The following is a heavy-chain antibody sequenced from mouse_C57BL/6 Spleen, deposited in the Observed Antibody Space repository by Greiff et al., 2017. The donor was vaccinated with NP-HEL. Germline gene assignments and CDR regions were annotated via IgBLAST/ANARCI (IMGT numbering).Heavy chain of an antibody. J-gene: IGHJ2*01. CDR3: ARGSITTVEDDY. D-gene: IGHD1-1*01. CDR2: IYPGDGST. CDR1: GYTFTGYD. Sequence: VQRVESGPELVKPGASVKLSCKASGYTFTGYDINWVKQRPGQGLEWIGWIYPGDGSTKYNEKLKGKATLTVDTSSSTAYMELQSLTSEDSAVYFCARGSITTVEDDYWGKGTTLTVSS. V-gene: IGHV1-85*01.